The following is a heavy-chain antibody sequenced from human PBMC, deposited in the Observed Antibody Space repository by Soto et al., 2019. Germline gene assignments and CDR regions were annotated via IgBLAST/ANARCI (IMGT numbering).Heavy chain of an antibody. CDR2: IIPIFGTA. J-gene: IGHJ4*02. V-gene: IGHV1-69*13. CDR3: AKDIDFWTRNHFDY. D-gene: IGHD3-3*01. Sequence: SVKVSCKASGGTFSSYAISWVRQAPGQGLEWMGGIIPIFGTANYAQKFQGRVTITADESTSTAYMELSSLRSEDTAVYYCAKDIDFWTRNHFDYWGQGTLVTVSS. CDR1: GGTFSSYA.